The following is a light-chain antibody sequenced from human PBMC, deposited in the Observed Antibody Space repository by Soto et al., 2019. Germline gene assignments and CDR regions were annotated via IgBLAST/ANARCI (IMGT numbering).Light chain of an antibody. J-gene: IGKJ1*01. CDR2: KAS. V-gene: IGKV1-5*03. CDR1: QSISSW. Sequence: DIQMTPSPSTLSASVVDRVTITCRASQSISSWMAWYQQKPGKAPKLLIYKASTLKSGVPSRFSGSGSGTKFTLTISSLQPDDFATYYCQHYNSYSEAFGQGTKVDIK. CDR3: QHYNSYSEA.